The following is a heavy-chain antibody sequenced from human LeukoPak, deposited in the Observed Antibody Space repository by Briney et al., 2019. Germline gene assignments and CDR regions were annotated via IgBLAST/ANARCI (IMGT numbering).Heavy chain of an antibody. Sequence: GGSLRLSCAASGFTFSGYSMNWVRQAPGKGLEWVSSISSSSSYIYYADSVKGRFTISRDNAKNSLYLQMNSLRAENTAVYYCAREDIAAAGTPHFDYWGQGTLVTVSS. CDR1: GFTFSGYS. J-gene: IGHJ4*02. CDR3: AREDIAAAGTPHFDY. D-gene: IGHD6-13*01. CDR2: ISSSSSYI. V-gene: IGHV3-21*01.